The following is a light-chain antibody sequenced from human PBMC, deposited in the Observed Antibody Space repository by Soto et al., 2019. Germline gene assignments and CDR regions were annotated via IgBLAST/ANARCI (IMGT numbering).Light chain of an antibody. Sequence: QSVLTQPPSVSAAPGQKVTISCSGSSSNIGNNYVSWYQLLPGKAPKLLIYDNSKRPSGIPDRFSGSKSGTSATLAITGLPAGDEADYYCGTWDTSLKVVFGGGTKVTVL. CDR1: SSNIGNNY. V-gene: IGLV1-51*01. CDR2: DNS. CDR3: GTWDTSLKVV. J-gene: IGLJ2*01.